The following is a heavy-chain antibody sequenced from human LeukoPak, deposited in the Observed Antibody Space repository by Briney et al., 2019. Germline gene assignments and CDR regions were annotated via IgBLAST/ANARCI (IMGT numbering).Heavy chain of an antibody. Sequence: PGRSLRLSCAASGFTFSSYGIHWVRQAPGKGLEWVAVISDDGSNKYYADSVKGRFTISRDNSKNTLYLQMNSLRAEDTAVYYCAKEGQVEILLWFGELFLDYWGQGTLVTVSS. D-gene: IGHD3-10*01. V-gene: IGHV3-30*18. CDR1: GFTFSSYG. J-gene: IGHJ4*02. CDR3: AKEGQVEILLWFGELFLDY. CDR2: ISDDGSNK.